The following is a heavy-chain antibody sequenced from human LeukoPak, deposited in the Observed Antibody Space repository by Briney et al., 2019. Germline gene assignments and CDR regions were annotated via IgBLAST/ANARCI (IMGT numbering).Heavy chain of an antibody. D-gene: IGHD5-24*01. CDR1: GFTFSSQW. CDR2: INSDGTST. CDR3: ARARDGYNFDY. J-gene: IGHJ4*02. V-gene: IGHV3-74*01. Sequence: GGSLRLSCAASGFTFSSQWMHWVRHSPGKGLVWVSRINSDGTSTSYADSVKGRFTISRDNAKNTLYLQMNSLRVEDTAVYYCARARDGYNFDYWGQGTLVTVSS.